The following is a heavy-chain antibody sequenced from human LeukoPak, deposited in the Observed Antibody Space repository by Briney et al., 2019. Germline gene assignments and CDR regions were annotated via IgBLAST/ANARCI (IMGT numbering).Heavy chain of an antibody. D-gene: IGHD3-22*01. V-gene: IGHV4-38-2*02. CDR1: GFSISNGYY. J-gene: IGHJ3*02. Sequence: SETLSLTCNVSGFSISNGYYWGWIRPPPEKGLEWIGSIYHSGDTYSKPSLKSRVTISVDKPKNQFSLKLTSVNAADTAVYYCARDFAMIGVVGAFDIWGQGTMVTVSS. CDR3: ARDFAMIGVVGAFDI. CDR2: IYHSGDT.